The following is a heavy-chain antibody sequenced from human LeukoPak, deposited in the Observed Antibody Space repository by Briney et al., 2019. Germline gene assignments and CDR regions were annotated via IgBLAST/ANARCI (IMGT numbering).Heavy chain of an antibody. V-gene: IGHV4-34*01. J-gene: IGHJ6*03. Sequence: SETLSLTCAVYGGSFSGYYWSWIRQPPGKGLEWIGEINHSGSTNYNPSLKSRVTISVDTSKNQFSVKLSSVTAADTAIYYCARDFSSSSTVYYYYYMDVWGKGTTVTVSS. CDR1: GGSFSGYY. CDR2: INHSGST. CDR3: ARDFSSSSTVYYYYYMDV. D-gene: IGHD6-6*01.